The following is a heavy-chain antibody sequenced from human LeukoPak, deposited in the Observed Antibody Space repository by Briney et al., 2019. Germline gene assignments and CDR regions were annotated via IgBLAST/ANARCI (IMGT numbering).Heavy chain of an antibody. V-gene: IGHV3-23*01. CDR1: GFTFSSYA. J-gene: IGHJ4*02. D-gene: IGHD6-19*01. CDR3: AKDWRGRSSGWYGTETR. Sequence: LAGGSLRLSCAASGFTFSSYAMSWVRQAPGKGLEWVSAISGSGGSTYYADSVKGRFTISRDNSKNTLYLQMNSLRAEDTAVYYCAKDWRGRSSGWYGTETRWGQGTLVTVSS. CDR2: ISGSGGST.